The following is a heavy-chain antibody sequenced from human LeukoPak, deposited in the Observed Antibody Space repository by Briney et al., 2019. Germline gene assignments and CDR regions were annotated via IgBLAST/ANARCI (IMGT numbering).Heavy chain of an antibody. J-gene: IGHJ4*02. D-gene: IGHD6-19*01. Sequence: IYTSGSTNYNPSLKSRVTMSVDTSKNQFSLKLSSVTAADTAVYYCARDLYSSGWYAGFDYWGQGTLVTVSS. CDR3: ARDLYSSGWYAGFDY. V-gene: IGHV4-4*07. CDR2: IYTSGST.